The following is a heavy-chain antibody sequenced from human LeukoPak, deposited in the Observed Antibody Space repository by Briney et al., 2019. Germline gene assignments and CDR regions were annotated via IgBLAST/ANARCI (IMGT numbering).Heavy chain of an antibody. J-gene: IGHJ4*02. CDR2: IYSGGTT. V-gene: IGHV3-66*01. Sequence: GGSLRLSCVATGFTFKGSSMSWVRQAPGKGLEWVSLIYSGGTTYYADSVKGRFTISRDTSKNTLYLQMDSLKAEDTAVYYCARYSGSYPDWGQGTLVTVSS. CDR1: GFTFKGSS. D-gene: IGHD1-26*01. CDR3: ARYSGSYPD.